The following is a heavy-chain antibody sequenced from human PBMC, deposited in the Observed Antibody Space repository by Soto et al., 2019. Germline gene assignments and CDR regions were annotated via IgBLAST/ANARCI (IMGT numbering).Heavy chain of an antibody. V-gene: IGHV4-59*01. J-gene: IGHJ6*02. D-gene: IGHD3-3*01. CDR3: ARDRGPEGTFGVASSLYYGMDV. Sequence: SETLSLTCTVSGGSISSYYWSWIRQPPGKGLEWIGYIYYSGSTNYNPSLKSRVTISVDTSKNQFSLKPSSVTAADTAVYYCARDRGPEGTFGVASSLYYGMDVWGQGTTVTVSS. CDR2: IYYSGST. CDR1: GGSISSYY.